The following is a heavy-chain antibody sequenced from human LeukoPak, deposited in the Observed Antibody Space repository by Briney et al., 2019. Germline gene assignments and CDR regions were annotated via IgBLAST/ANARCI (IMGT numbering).Heavy chain of an antibody. J-gene: IGHJ6*03. CDR2: IYHSGST. CDR1: GGSISSYY. D-gene: IGHD3-22*01. V-gene: IGHV4-59*08. CDR3: ARRYDSTLYYYYYMDV. Sequence: SETLSLTCTVSGGSISSYYWSWIRQPPGEGLEWIGYIYHSGSTNYNPSLKSRVTISVDTSKNQFSLKLSSVTAADTAVYYCARRYDSTLYYYYYMDVWGKGTTVTVSS.